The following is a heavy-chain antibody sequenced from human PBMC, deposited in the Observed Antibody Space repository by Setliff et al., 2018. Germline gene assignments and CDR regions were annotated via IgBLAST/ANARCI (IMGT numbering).Heavy chain of an antibody. J-gene: IGHJ6*02. CDR2: VDPEDGET. V-gene: IGHV1-24*01. CDR1: GYTLTELS. Sequence: GASVKVSCKVSGYTLTELSRHWVRQAPGKGLEWMGLVDPEDGETIYAEKFQGRVTITADTSTDTAYMELSSLRSEDTAVYYCARVALESNDSSGYYSGENYYYGMDVWGQGTTVTVSS. D-gene: IGHD3-22*01. CDR3: ARVALESNDSSGYYSGENYYYGMDV.